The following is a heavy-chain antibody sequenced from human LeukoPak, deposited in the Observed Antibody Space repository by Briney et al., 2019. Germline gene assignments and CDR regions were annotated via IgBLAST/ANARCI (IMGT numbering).Heavy chain of an antibody. CDR2: ISSSSSYI. Sequence: PGGSLRLACPASTFSVSRDCMGWVSQAPGKGLEWVSSISSSSSYIYYADSVKGRFTISRDNAKNSLYLQMNSLRAEDTAVYYCTRPCNTMVRNWYECWGQGTLVTVSS. CDR3: TRPCNTMVRNWYEC. J-gene: IGHJ5*01. D-gene: IGHD3-10*01. CDR1: TFSVSRDC. V-gene: IGHV3-21*01.